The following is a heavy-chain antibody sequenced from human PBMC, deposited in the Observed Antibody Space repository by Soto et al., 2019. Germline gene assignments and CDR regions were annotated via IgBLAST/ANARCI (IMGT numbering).Heavy chain of an antibody. CDR3: ARVGGGVDLFFQGDYYYYYMDV. CDR1: GFTFSSYG. J-gene: IGHJ6*03. CDR2: IWYDGSNK. V-gene: IGHV3-33*01. Sequence: QVQLVESGGGVVQPGRSLRLSCAASGFTFSSYGMHWVRQAPGKGLEWVAGIWYDGSNKYYADSVKGRFTISRDNYKNTLYLQMYRLRVEDTAVYSCARVGGGVDLFFQGDYYYYYMDVLGKGTTVTVSS. D-gene: IGHD3-9*01.